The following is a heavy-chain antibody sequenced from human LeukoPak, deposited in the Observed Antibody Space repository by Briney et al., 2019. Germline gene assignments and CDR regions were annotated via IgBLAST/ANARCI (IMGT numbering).Heavy chain of an antibody. Sequence: PGRSLRLSCAASGFTFSSYGMHWVRQAPGKGLEWVAVISYDGSNKYYADSVKGRFTISRDNSKNTLYLQMNSLRAEDTAVYYCAKDQAAGSNVFDYWGQGTLVTVSS. V-gene: IGHV3-30*18. CDR3: AKDQAAGSNVFDY. CDR1: GFTFSSYG. J-gene: IGHJ4*02. D-gene: IGHD6-13*01. CDR2: ISYDGSNK.